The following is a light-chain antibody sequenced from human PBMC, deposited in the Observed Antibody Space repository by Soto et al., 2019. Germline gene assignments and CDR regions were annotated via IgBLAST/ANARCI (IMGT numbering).Light chain of an antibody. CDR1: QSVSSN. CDR2: AVS. J-gene: IGKJ1*01. V-gene: IGKV3-15*01. Sequence: EIMMTQSPGTLSASPGERATLSCRASQSVSSNLAWYQQKPGQAPRLLIYAVSTRATGIPARFSGSGSGTEFTLTISSLQSEDFAVYYCQQYGSSLWTFGQGTKVEIK. CDR3: QQYGSSLWT.